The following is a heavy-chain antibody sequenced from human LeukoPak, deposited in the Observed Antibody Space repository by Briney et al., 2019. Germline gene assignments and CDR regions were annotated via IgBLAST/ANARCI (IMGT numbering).Heavy chain of an antibody. CDR1: GYSINSGYY. D-gene: IGHD3-22*01. Sequence: SETLSLTCAVSGYSINSGYYGGWTRQPPGKGLEWIGSINYSGTTYYTPSLKSRVTMSVVTSKNQFSFTLTSVTAADTAVYYCARDPTYYYDSSGSYHSFDIWGQGTMVTVSS. CDR3: ARDPTYYYDSSGSYHSFDI. J-gene: IGHJ3*02. V-gene: IGHV4-38-2*01. CDR2: INYSGTT.